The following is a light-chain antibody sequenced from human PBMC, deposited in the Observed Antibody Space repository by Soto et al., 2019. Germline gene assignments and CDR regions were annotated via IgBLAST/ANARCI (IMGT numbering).Light chain of an antibody. J-gene: IGLJ2*01. V-gene: IGLV2-23*01. CDR3: CSYAGSSTLG. CDR2: EGS. Sequence: SALTQPASVSGSPGQSITISCTGTSSDVGSYNLVSWYQQHPGKAPKLMIYEGSKRPSGVSNRFSGSKSGNTASLTISGLQAEDEADYYCCSYAGSSTLGFGGGTKVTVL. CDR1: SSDVGSYNL.